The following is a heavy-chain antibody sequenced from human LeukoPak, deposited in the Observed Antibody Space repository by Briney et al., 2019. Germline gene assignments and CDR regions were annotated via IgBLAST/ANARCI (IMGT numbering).Heavy chain of an antibody. V-gene: IGHV1-58*01. CDR1: GFTFTRSA. CDR2: IAVGSGKT. D-gene: IGHD3-16*01. Sequence: ASVKVSCKASGFTFTRSAVQWARQARGQGLEWIGWIAVGSGKTNFAQKFQERVTITRDMSTRTAYMELSSLRSEDTAVYYCAADITNSYGYMSLDYWGQGSLVTVSS. CDR3: AADITNSYGYMSLDY. J-gene: IGHJ4*02.